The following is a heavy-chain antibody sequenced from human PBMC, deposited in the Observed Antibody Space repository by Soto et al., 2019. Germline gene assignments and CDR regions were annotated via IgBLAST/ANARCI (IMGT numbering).Heavy chain of an antibody. CDR1: GGTFSSYA. Sequence: SVKVSCKASGGTFSSYAISWVRQAAGQGLEWMGGSIPIFGTANYAQKFQGRVTITADESTSTAYMELSSLRAEDTAVYYCARECITMIRGALDCCYYGMEVWGQGTTVSVAS. CDR2: SIPIFGTA. D-gene: IGHD3-10*01. V-gene: IGHV1-69*13. CDR3: ARECITMIRGALDCCYYGMEV. J-gene: IGHJ6*01.